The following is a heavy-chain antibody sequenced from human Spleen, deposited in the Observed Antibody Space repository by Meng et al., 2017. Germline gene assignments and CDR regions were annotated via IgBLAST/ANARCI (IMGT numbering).Heavy chain of an antibody. D-gene: IGHD1-1*01. V-gene: IGHV3-74*01. J-gene: IGHJ1*01. CDR1: GFTFSGHW. CDR3: TNDRLNH. Sequence: EVQLGGSGGGLVQPGGSLRLSCAASGFTFSGHWMHWVRQAPGKGLVWVSRINTDGSTTTYADSVKGRFTISRDNAKNTLYLQMNSLRAEDTAVYYCTNDRLNHWGQGTLVTVSS. CDR2: INTDGSTT.